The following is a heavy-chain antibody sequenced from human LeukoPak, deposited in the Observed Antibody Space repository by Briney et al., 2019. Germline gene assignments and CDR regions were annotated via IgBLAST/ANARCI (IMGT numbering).Heavy chain of an antibody. Sequence: SETLSLTCTVSGGSISSSSYSWGWIRQPPGKGLEWIGSIYYSGSTYYNPSLKSRVTISVDTSKNQFSLKLSSVTAADTAVYYCASRSPNYYDSSGYGPGNAFDIWGQGTMVTVSS. V-gene: IGHV4-39*01. D-gene: IGHD3-22*01. CDR3: ASRSPNYYDSSGYGPGNAFDI. CDR2: IYYSGST. CDR1: GGSISSSSYS. J-gene: IGHJ3*02.